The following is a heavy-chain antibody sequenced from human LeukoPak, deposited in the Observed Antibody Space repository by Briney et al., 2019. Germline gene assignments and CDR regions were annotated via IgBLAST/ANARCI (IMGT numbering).Heavy chain of an antibody. CDR3: AKDVTRYYYDSSGRYAFDI. Sequence: GGSLRLSCAASGFTFDDYAMHWVRQAPGKGLEWVSGISWNSGSIGYADSVKGRFTISRDNAKNSLYLQMNSLRAEDMALYYCAKDVTRYYYDSSGRYAFDIWGQGTMDTVSS. CDR1: GFTFDDYA. D-gene: IGHD3-22*01. J-gene: IGHJ3*02. V-gene: IGHV3-9*03. CDR2: ISWNSGSI.